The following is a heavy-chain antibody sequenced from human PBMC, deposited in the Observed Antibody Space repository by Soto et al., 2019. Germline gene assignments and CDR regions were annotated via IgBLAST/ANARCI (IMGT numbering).Heavy chain of an antibody. J-gene: IGHJ4*02. CDR1: GFTFTNYA. CDR3: AKDRDDYRNYVFDY. CDR2: SSGSGSGGST. Sequence: PVGSLRLSCAASGFTFTNYAMTWVRQAPGKGLEWVSISSGSGSGGSTNYADPVKGRFTISRDNSKNTLYLQMNSLRVEDTAVYYCAKDRDDYRNYVFDYWGQGTLVTVSS. D-gene: IGHD4-4*01. V-gene: IGHV3-23*01.